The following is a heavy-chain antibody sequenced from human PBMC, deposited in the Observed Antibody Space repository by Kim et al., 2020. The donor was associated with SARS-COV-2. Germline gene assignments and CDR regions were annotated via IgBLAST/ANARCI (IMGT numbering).Heavy chain of an antibody. D-gene: IGHD2-2*01. CDR1: GFTFSSYA. Sequence: GGSLRLSCSASGFTFSSYAMHWVRQAPGKGLEYVSAISSNGGSTYYADSVKGRFTISRDNSKNTLYLQMSSLRAEDTAVYYCVRGYCSSTSCYWGTAMVANDYWGQGTLVTVSS. V-gene: IGHV3-64D*06. CDR3: VRGYCSSTSCYWGTAMVANDY. J-gene: IGHJ4*02. CDR2: ISSNGGST.